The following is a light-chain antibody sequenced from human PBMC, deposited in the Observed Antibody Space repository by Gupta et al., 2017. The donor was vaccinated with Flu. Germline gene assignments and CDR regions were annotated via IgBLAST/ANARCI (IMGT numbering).Light chain of an antibody. Sequence: QSVLTQPPSVSGAPGQRVTITCTGSSSNIGAGYDVHWYQQLPGTAPKLLIYGNSNRPSGVPDRFSGSKSCTSASLAITGLQAEDEADYYCQSSDSSLSGVVFGGGTKLTVL. CDR3: QSSDSSLSGVV. V-gene: IGLV1-40*01. CDR2: GNS. CDR1: SSNIGAGYD. J-gene: IGLJ2*01.